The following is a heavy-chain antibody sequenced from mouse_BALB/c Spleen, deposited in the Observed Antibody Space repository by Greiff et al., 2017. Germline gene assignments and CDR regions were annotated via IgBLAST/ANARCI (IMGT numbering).Heavy chain of an antibody. CDR1: GYTFTSYW. CDR3: TRLNSHRHEDSGN. D-gene: IGHD3-1*01. CDR2: IYPGNSDT. V-gene: IGHV1-5*01. J-gene: IGHJ2*01. Sequence: VQLQQSGTVLARPGASVKMSCKASGYTFTSYWMHWVKQRPGQGLEWIGAIYPGNSDTSYNQKFKGKAKLTAVTSTSTAYMELSSLTNEDSAVYYCTRLNSHRHEDSGNWGQGTTLTVSS.